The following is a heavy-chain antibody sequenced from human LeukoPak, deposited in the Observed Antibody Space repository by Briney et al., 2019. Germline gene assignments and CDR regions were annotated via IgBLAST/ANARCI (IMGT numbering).Heavy chain of an antibody. CDR3: ARGLPRYYDILTGYQRYYYYGMDV. V-gene: IGHV4-34*01. J-gene: IGHJ6*02. CDR1: GGSFSGYY. Sequence: SDTLSLTCAVYGGSFSGYYWSWIRQPPGKGLEWIGEINHSGSTNYNPSLKSRVTISVDTSKNQFSLKLSSVTAADTAVYYCARGLPRYYDILTGYQRYYYYGMDVWGQGTTVTVSS. CDR2: INHSGST. D-gene: IGHD3-9*01.